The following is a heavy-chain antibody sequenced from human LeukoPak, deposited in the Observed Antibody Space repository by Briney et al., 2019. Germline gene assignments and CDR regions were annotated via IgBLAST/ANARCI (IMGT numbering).Heavy chain of an antibody. Sequence: SETLSLTCTVSGGSISSYYWSWIRQPPGKGLEWIGYIYYSGSTNYNPSLKSRVTISVDTSKNQFSLKLSSVTAAHTAVYYCARRYDSTLYYYYYMDVWGKGTTVTVSS. CDR3: ARRYDSTLYYYYYMDV. CDR2: IYYSGST. J-gene: IGHJ6*03. D-gene: IGHD3-22*01. V-gene: IGHV4-59*08. CDR1: GGSISSYY.